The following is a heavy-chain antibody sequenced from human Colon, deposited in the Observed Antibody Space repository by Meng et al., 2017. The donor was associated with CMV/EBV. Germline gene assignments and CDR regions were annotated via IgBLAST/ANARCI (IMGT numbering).Heavy chain of an antibody. D-gene: IGHD5-12*01. CDR2: ISTNRNT. CDR3: VRGGYSGTQTGGVQEY. V-gene: IGHV4-4*07. J-gene: IGHJ4*02. Sequence: VQLQGSVPGLLKPSEPLSLTCTVSGGSISTYYWSWIRQPAGEGLEWLGRISTNRNTDYNPSLNSRATIWLDTSNNQFSLKLTSVTAADTAVYYCVRGGYSGTQTGGVQEYWGQGTLAPSPQ. CDR1: GGSISTYY.